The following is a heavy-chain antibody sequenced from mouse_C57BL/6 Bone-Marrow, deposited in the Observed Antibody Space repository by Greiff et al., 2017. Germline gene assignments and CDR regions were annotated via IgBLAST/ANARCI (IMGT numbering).Heavy chain of an antibody. CDR3: ARLASRFEY. Sequence: EVHLVESGGDLVKPGGSLKLSCAASGFTFSSYGMSWVRQTPDKRLEWVATIRSGGSYTYYPDSVKGRFTISRDNAKNTLYLQMSSLKSEDTAMYYCARLASRFEYWGQGTTLTVAS. J-gene: IGHJ2*01. D-gene: IGHD6-1*01. CDR2: IRSGGSYT. V-gene: IGHV5-6*01. CDR1: GFTFSSYG.